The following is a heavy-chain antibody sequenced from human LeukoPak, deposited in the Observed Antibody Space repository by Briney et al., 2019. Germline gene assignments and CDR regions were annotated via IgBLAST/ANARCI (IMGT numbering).Heavy chain of an antibody. CDR1: GGSISSGGYY. CDR2: IYYSGST. CDR3: ARGQVDGSGSYPPFDY. D-gene: IGHD3-10*01. V-gene: IGHV4-31*03. Sequence: PSETLSLTCTVSGGSISSGGYYWSWIRQHPGKGLEWIGYIYYSGSTYSNPSLKSRVTISVDTSKNQFSLNLSSVTAADTAVYYCARGQVDGSGSYPPFDYWGQGTLVTVSS. J-gene: IGHJ4*02.